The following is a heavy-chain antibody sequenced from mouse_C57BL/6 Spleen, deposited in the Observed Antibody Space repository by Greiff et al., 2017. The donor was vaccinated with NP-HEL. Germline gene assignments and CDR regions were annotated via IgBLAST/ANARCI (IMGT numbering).Heavy chain of an antibody. D-gene: IGHD2-4*01. CDR3: ARGPYDYDGAWFAY. CDR2: INPSTGGT. Sequence: EVQLQQSGPELVKPGASVKISCKASGYSFTGYYMNWVKQSPEKSLEWIGEINPSTGGTTYNQKFKAKATLTVDKSSSTAYMQLKSLTSEDSAVYYCARGPYDYDGAWFAYWGQGTLVTVSA. V-gene: IGHV1-42*01. CDR1: GYSFTGYY. J-gene: IGHJ3*01.